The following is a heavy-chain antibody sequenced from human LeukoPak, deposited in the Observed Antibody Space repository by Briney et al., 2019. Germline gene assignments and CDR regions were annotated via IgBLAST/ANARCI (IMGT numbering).Heavy chain of an antibody. CDR2: VSGSGSST. V-gene: IGHV3-23*01. D-gene: IGHD3-22*01. J-gene: IGHJ4*02. CDR1: GFTFNNYA. Sequence: GGSLRLSCAASGFTFNNYAMAWVRQTPGKGLEWVSAVSGSGSSTYYADSVKGRFTISRDTPKNTVYLQVNSLRAEDTAVYYCARHYYDISGYYYPFDYWGQGTLVTVSS. CDR3: ARHYYDISGYYYPFDY.